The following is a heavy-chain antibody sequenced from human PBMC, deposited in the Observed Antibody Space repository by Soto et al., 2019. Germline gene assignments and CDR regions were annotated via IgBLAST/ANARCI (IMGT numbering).Heavy chain of an antibody. D-gene: IGHD4-17*01. V-gene: IGHV3-30*18. J-gene: IGHJ6*02. CDR1: GFTFSSYG. Sequence: GSLRLSCAASGFTFSSYGMHWVRQAPGNGLEWVADISYDGSNKYYADSVKGRLTISRDNSKNTPYLQMNTLRAEDTAVDYCAKGDCGDYEGGVVHYDGMDVWGQGTTVTVS. CDR3: AKGDCGDYEGGVVHYDGMDV. CDR2: ISYDGSNK.